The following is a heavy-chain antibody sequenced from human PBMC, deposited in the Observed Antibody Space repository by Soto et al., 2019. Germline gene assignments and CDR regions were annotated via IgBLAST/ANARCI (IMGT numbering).Heavy chain of an antibody. V-gene: IGHV1-18*01. CDR2: ISAYNGNT. CDR1: GYTFTNFG. Sequence: QVQLVQSGAEVKKPGASVKVSCTASGYTFTNFGISWGRQAPGQGLEWMGWISAYNGNTNYAQKFQGRVTMTTDTSTSTAYMDVRSLRFDDADVYYGARGGTPIDYWGQGNLVTVSS. CDR3: ARGGTPIDY. D-gene: IGHD3-16*01. J-gene: IGHJ4*02.